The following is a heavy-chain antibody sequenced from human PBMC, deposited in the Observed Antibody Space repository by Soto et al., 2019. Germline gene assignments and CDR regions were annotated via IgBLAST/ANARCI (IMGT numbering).Heavy chain of an antibody. Sequence: EVQLVESGGGLIQPGGSLRLSCAASGFTVSSNYMSWVRQAPGKGLEWVSVIYSGGSTYYADSVKGRFTISRDNSKNRLYLQMNSLRAEDTAVYYCARDGSSWSIGMDVWGQGTTVTVSS. CDR1: GFTVSSNY. CDR2: IYSGGST. V-gene: IGHV3-53*01. J-gene: IGHJ6*02. CDR3: ARDGSSWSIGMDV. D-gene: IGHD6-13*01.